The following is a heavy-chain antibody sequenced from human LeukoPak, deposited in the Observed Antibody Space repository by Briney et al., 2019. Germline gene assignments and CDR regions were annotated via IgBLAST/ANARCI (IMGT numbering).Heavy chain of an antibody. CDR2: ISSGSNTI. CDR3: ARGSYYAPYYFDY. J-gene: IGHJ4*02. Sequence: PGGSLRLSCAASGFTFSTYRMNWVRQAPGKGLEWLSYISSGSNTIFYADSAKGRFTISRDNAKNSLFLQVNSLRDEDTAVYYCARGSYYAPYYFDYWGQGTLVTVSS. CDR1: GFTFSTYR. D-gene: IGHD1-26*01. V-gene: IGHV3-48*02.